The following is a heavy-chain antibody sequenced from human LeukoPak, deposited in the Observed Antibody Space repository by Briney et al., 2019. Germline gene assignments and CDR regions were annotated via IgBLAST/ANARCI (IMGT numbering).Heavy chain of an antibody. V-gene: IGHV3-48*03. CDR3: ARSLNDSSGPSLAFDI. CDR2: ISSSGSTI. Sequence: PGGSLRLSCAASGFTFSSYEMNWVRQAPGKGLEWVSYISSSGSTIYYADSVKGRFTISRDNAKNSLYLQMNSLRAEDTAVYYCARSLNDSSGPSLAFDIWGQGTMVTVSS. D-gene: IGHD3-22*01. CDR1: GFTFSSYE. J-gene: IGHJ3*02.